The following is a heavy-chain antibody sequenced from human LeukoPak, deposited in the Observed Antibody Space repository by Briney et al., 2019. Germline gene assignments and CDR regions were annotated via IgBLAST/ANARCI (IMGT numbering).Heavy chain of an antibody. CDR3: AKDLYTTIQGFVY. D-gene: IGHD5-12*01. Sequence: TGGSLRLSCAASGFTFSTYAMNWVRQAPGKGLEWVSYISRSGSTMYYADSVKGRFTISRDNAKNSLYLQMNSLRAEDTAVYFCAKDLYTTIQGFVYWGQGTLVTVSS. J-gene: IGHJ4*02. V-gene: IGHV3-48*01. CDR2: ISRSGSTM. CDR1: GFTFSTYA.